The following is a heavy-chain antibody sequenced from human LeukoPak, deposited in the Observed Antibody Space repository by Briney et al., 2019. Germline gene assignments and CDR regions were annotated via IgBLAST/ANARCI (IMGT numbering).Heavy chain of an antibody. Sequence: GGSLRLSCAASGFTFSTYAMGWVRQAPGKGLEWVSGISGSGGSTYYADYVKGRFTISRDNSKNTVFLQMNSLRAEDTAVYYCAKIYDSSAADAFAFWGQGTMVTVSS. J-gene: IGHJ3*01. D-gene: IGHD3-22*01. CDR3: AKIYDSSAADAFAF. CDR1: GFTFSTYA. V-gene: IGHV3-23*01. CDR2: ISGSGGST.